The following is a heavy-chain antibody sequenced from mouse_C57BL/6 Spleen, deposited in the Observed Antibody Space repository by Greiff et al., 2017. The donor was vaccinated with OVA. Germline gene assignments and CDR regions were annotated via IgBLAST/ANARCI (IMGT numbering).Heavy chain of an antibody. J-gene: IGHJ1*03. D-gene: IGHD2-4*01. CDR1: GYTFTSYW. V-gene: IGHV1-69*01. CDR3: ARGGYDYDRDWYFDV. Sequence: QVQLQQPGAELVMPGASVKLSCKASGYTFTSYWMHWVKQRPGQGLEWIGEIDPSDSYTNYNQKFKGKSTLTVDKSSSTAYMQLSSLTSEDSAVYYCARGGYDYDRDWYFDVWGTGTTVTVSS. CDR2: IDPSDSYT.